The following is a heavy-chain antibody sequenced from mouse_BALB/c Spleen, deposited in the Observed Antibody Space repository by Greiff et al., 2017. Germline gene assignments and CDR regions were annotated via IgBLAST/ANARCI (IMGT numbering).Heavy chain of an antibody. CDR2: IDPENGDT. CDR3: NASSAMDY. D-gene: IGHD1-3*01. V-gene: IGHV14-4*02. CDR1: GFNIKDYY. Sequence: VQLQQSGAELVRSGASVKLSCTASGFNIKDYYMHWVKQRPEQGLEWIGWIDPENGDTEYAPKFQGKATMTADTSSNTAYLQLSSLTSEDTAVYYCNASSAMDYWGQGTSVTVSS. J-gene: IGHJ4*01.